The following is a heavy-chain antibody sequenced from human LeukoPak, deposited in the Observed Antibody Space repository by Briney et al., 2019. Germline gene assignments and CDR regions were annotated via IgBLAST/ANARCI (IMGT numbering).Heavy chain of an antibody. V-gene: IGHV3-11*01. CDR1: GFTFSDYY. Sequence: KSGGTLRLSCAASGFTFSDYYMNWIRQASGKGLEWVSSISGGSRTINYADSVKGRFTTSRDNAKNSLYLQVNSLRAEDTAVYYCARAGQSDYWGQGTLVTVSS. CDR2: ISGGSRTI. CDR3: ARAGQSDY. J-gene: IGHJ4*02.